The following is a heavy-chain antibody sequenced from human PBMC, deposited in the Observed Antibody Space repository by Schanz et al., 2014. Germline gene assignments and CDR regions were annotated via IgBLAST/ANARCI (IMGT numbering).Heavy chain of an antibody. CDR3: ARDQSPYTNSSDVRYFDS. J-gene: IGHJ4*02. CDR1: GYTFSDYY. Sequence: QVQLVQSGDEVKKPGASVKVSCKASGYTFSDYYIHWARQAPGQGLEWMGWINPNTGGTNFAQKLQRRVTMTADTSTSTAYMDLRSLRSDDTAVYYCARDQSPYTNSSDVRYFDSWGQGSLVTVSS. CDR2: INPNTGGT. V-gene: IGHV1-2*02. D-gene: IGHD6-6*01.